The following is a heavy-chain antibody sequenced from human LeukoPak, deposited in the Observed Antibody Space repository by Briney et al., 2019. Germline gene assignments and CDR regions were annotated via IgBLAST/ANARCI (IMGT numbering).Heavy chain of an antibody. J-gene: IGHJ4*02. V-gene: IGHV1-3*01. CDR3: ARAVSYYYGSGDFDY. Sequence: GASVKVSCEASGYTFTSYAMHWVRQAPGQRLEWMGWINAGNGNTKYSQKFQGRVTITRDTSASTAYMELSSLRSEDTAVYYCARAVSYYYGSGDFDYWGQGTLVTVSS. CDR1: GYTFTSYA. D-gene: IGHD3-10*01. CDR2: INAGNGNT.